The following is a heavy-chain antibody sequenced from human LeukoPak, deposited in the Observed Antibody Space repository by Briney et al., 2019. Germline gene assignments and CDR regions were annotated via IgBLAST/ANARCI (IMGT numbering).Heavy chain of an antibody. D-gene: IGHD2-2*02. V-gene: IGHV3-23*01. J-gene: IGHJ4*02. CDR1: GFTFSSYA. CDR3: ALVGPDCSSTSCYTPY. CDR2: ISGSGGST. Sequence: PGGSLRLSCAASGFTFSSYAMSWVRQAPGKGLEWVSAISGSGGSTYYADSVKGRFTISRDNSKNTLYLQMNSLRAEGTAVYYCALVGPDCSSTSCYTPYWGQGTLVTVSS.